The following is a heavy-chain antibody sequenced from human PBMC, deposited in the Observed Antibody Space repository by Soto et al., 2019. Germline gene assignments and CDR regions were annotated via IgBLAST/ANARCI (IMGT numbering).Heavy chain of an antibody. D-gene: IGHD4-4*01. CDR3: AREAPDYNLSPGMDV. CDR2: ISYDGSNK. Sequence: QVQLVESGGGVVQPGRSLRLSCAASEFTFSSYAMHWVRQAPGKGLEWVAVISYDGSNKYYADSVKGRFTISRDNSKNTLYLQMNSLRAEDTAVYYCAREAPDYNLSPGMDVWGQGTTVTVSS. J-gene: IGHJ6*02. CDR1: EFTFSSYA. V-gene: IGHV3-30-3*01.